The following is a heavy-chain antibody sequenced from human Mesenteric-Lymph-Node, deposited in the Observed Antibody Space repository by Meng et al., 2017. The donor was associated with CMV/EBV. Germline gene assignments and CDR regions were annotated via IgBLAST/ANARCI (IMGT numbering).Heavy chain of an antibody. CDR1: GYTFTSYY. V-gene: IGHV1-46*01. CDR2: INPSGGST. J-gene: IGHJ4*02. CDR3: ARDQGVKIFGVVIIDY. D-gene: IGHD3-3*01. Sequence: ASVKVSCKASGYTFTSYYMYWVRQAPGQGLEWMGIINPSGGSTSYAQKFQGRVTMTRDTSTSTVYMGLSSLRSEDTAVYYCARDQGVKIFGVVIIDYWGQGTLVTVSS.